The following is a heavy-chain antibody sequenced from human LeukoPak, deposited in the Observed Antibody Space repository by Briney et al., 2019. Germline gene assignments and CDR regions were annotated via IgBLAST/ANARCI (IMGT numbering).Heavy chain of an antibody. CDR3: ARDIEGIADRLRTRWFDP. Sequence: KPSETLSLTCTVSGGSISSYYWSWIRQPPGKGLEWIGYIYYSGSTNYNPSLKSRVTISVDTSKNQFSLKLSSVTAADTAVYYCARDIEGIADRLRTRWFDPWGQGTLVTVSS. D-gene: IGHD6-6*01. CDR2: IYYSGST. J-gene: IGHJ5*02. CDR1: GGSISSYY. V-gene: IGHV4-59*12.